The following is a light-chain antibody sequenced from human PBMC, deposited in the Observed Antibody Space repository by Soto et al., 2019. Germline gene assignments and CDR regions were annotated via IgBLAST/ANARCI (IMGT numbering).Light chain of an antibody. V-gene: IGKV1-9*01. CDR3: QELNSYPRT. CDR1: QGISTY. CDR2: GAS. Sequence: DTQLTQSPSFLSASVGDRVTITFRASQGISTYLAWYQQKPGKAPKSLIYGASTLQSGVPSRFSGSGSGTEFTLTISSLQPEDFATYYCQELNSYPRTFGPGTKVE. J-gene: IGKJ1*01.